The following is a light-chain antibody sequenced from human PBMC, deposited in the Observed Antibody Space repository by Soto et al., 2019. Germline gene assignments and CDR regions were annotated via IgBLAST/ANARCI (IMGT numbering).Light chain of an antibody. Sequence: QSALTQPASVSGSPGQSITISCTGTSTDVGAYNYVSWYQQHPGKAPKLMIYEVNNRPSGVSHRFSGSKSANTASLTISGLQAEDEADYYCSSYAGDYMFVFGTGTKLTVL. J-gene: IGLJ1*01. CDR1: STDVGAYNY. CDR3: SSYAGDYMFV. CDR2: EVN. V-gene: IGLV2-14*01.